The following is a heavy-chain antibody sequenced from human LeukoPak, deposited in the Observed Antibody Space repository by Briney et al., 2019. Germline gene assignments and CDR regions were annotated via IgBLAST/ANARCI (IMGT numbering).Heavy chain of an antibody. J-gene: IGHJ3*02. D-gene: IGHD4-17*01. CDR1: GYTFTGYY. CDR3: ARDYGDVDAFDI. Sequence: ASVKVSCKASGYTFTGYYMHWVRQAPGQGLEWMGWINPDSGGTNYAQKFQGRVTMTRDTSISTAYMELSRLRSDDTAVYYCARDYGDVDAFDIWGQGTMVTVSS. CDR2: INPDSGGT. V-gene: IGHV1-2*02.